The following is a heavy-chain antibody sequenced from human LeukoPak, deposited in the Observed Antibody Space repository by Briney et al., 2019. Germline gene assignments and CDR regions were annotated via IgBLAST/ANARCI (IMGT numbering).Heavy chain of an antibody. V-gene: IGHV4-59*11. CDR1: GGSISSHY. Sequence: PSETLSLTCSISGGSISSHYWNWIRQPPGKGLEWLGSIYYSGSTTYNPSLKSRVTISVDTSKNQFSLKLSSVAAADTAVYYCARDRGTEGTTVVTPPGWYFDLWGRGTLVPVSS. D-gene: IGHD4-23*01. CDR2: IYYSGST. J-gene: IGHJ2*01. CDR3: ARDRGTEGTTVVTPPGWYFDL.